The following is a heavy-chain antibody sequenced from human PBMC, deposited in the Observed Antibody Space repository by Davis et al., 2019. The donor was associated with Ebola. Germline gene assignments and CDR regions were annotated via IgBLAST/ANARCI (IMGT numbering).Heavy chain of an antibody. CDR1: GGSISSYY. D-gene: IGHD3-10*01. V-gene: IGHV4-59*08. CDR2: IYYSGST. Sequence: PSETLSLTCTVSGGSISSYYWSWIRQPPGKGLEWIGYIYYSGSTNYNPSLKSRVTISVDTSKNQFSLKLSSVTAADTAVYYCARQDKPVRGDGPDYWGQGTLVTVSS. J-gene: IGHJ4*02. CDR3: ARQDKPVRGDGPDY.